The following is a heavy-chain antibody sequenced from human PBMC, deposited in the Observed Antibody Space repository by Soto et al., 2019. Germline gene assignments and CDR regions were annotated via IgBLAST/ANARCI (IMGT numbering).Heavy chain of an antibody. J-gene: IGHJ4*02. CDR2: ISGSGGST. CDR3: AKDLDYGSGSYRNLAVDY. CDR1: GFTFSSYA. D-gene: IGHD3-10*01. Sequence: PGGSLRLSCAASGFTFSSYAMSWVRQAPGKGLEWVSAISGSGGSTYYADSVKGRFTISRDNSKNTLYLQMNSLRAEDTAVYYCAKDLDYGSGSYRNLAVDYWGQGTLVTVSS. V-gene: IGHV3-23*01.